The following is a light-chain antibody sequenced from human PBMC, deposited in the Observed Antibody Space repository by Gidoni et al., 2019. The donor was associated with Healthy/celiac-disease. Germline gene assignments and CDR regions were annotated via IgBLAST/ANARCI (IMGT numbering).Light chain of an antibody. CDR1: SSNIGSNT. Sequence: QSVLTQPPSASGTPGQRVTISCSGSSSNIGSNTVNWYQKLPGTAPKLLIYSNNQRPPGVPDRFSGSKSGTAASLAISGLQSEDEADYYCAAWDDSLNGWVFGGGTKLTVL. CDR2: SNN. CDR3: AAWDDSLNGWV. V-gene: IGLV1-44*01. J-gene: IGLJ3*02.